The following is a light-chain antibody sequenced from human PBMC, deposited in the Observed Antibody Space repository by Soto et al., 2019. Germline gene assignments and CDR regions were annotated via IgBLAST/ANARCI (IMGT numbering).Light chain of an antibody. CDR3: QQYNNWPWT. Sequence: ETVMTQSPATLSLSPGGRTTLSFRASQSISDTVAWYQQKPGQATRLLIHGASTRDTGLPDRVSGSGAGTDFTLTISSLQSEDFAVYYCQQYNNWPWTFGQGTKVDIK. J-gene: IGKJ1*01. CDR1: QSISDT. V-gene: IGKV3-15*01. CDR2: GAS.